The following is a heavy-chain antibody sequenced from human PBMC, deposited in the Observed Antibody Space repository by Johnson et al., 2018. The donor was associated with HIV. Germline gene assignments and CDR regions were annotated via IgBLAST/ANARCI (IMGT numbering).Heavy chain of an antibody. CDR3: ARLGIAAARGAFEF. V-gene: IGHV3-20*04. J-gene: IGHJ3*01. CDR1: GFTFDDYG. Sequence: MQLVESGGGVVRPGGSLRLPCAASGFTFDDYGMSWVRQAPGKGLEWVSGISWNGGSTGYADSVKGRFTISRDNAKNSLYLQMNSLRAEDTALYYCARLGIAAARGAFEFWGQGTMVTVSS. D-gene: IGHD6-13*01. CDR2: ISWNGGST.